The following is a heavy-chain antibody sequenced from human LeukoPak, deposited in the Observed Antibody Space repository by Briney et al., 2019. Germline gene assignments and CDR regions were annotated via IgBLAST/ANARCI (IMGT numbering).Heavy chain of an antibody. D-gene: IGHD1-7*01. CDR1: GFTFSSYG. Sequence: PGGSLRLSCAASGFTFSSYGMHWVRQAPGKGLEWVAVIPYDGSNKYYADSVKGRFTISRDNSKNTLYLQMNSLRAEDTAVYYCAKDLWLELRRGSGFDYWGQGTLVTVSS. CDR2: IPYDGSNK. J-gene: IGHJ4*02. V-gene: IGHV3-30*18. CDR3: AKDLWLELRRGSGFDY.